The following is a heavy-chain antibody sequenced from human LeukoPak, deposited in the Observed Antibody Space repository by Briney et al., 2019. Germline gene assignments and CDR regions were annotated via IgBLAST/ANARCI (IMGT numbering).Heavy chain of an antibody. D-gene: IGHD3/OR15-3a*01. J-gene: IGHJ4*02. CDR2: IHYSGRT. Sequence: SETLSLTCTVSGDSVTTYYWGWIRQPPGKALEWIGYIHYSGRTNSNPSLESRVTISVDMSKNQFSLKMSSVTAADTAMYYCARYFCPGDNCLHFDYWGQGTLVTVSS. CDR3: ARYFCPGDNCLHFDY. V-gene: IGHV4-59*02. CDR1: GDSVTTYY.